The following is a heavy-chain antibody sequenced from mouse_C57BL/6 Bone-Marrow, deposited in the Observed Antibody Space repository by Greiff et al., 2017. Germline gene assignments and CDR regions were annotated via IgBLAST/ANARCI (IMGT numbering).Heavy chain of an antibody. D-gene: IGHD1-1*01. CDR2: IYPRSGNT. CDR3: TREYGSSYEGY. CDR1: GYTFTSYG. J-gene: IGHJ2*01. Sequence: VQLVESGAELARPGASVKLSCKASGYTFTSYGISWVKQRTGQGLEWIGEIYPRSGNTYYNEKFKGKATLTADKSTSTAYMELRSLTSEDTAVDFCTREYGSSYEGYWGQGTTLTVSS. V-gene: IGHV1-81*01.